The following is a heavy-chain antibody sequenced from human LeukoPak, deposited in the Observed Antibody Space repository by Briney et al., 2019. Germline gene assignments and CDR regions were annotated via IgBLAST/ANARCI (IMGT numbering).Heavy chain of an antibody. CDR1: GFTFSSYA. Sequence: GGSLRLSCAASGFTFSSYAMSWVRQAPGKGLEWVSAISGSGGSTYYADSVKGRFTISRDNSKNTLYLQMNSLRAEDTAVYYCAKGTDYDFWSGYFFDYWGQGTLVTVSS. D-gene: IGHD3-3*01. CDR2: ISGSGGST. CDR3: AKGTDYDFWSGYFFDY. J-gene: IGHJ4*02. V-gene: IGHV3-23*01.